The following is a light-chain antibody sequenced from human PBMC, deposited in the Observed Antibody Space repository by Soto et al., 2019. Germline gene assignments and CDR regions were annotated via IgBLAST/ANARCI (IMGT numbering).Light chain of an antibody. CDR3: AAWDDTLNGVL. Sequence: QLVLTQPPSVSGTPGQRVTISCSGSSSNIGSNPVDWYQQLPGTAPKLLIQSNNQRPSGVPDRFSGSKSGTSASLAISGLQSEDEADYYCAAWDDTLNGVLFGGGTKLTVL. CDR1: SSNIGSNP. J-gene: IGLJ3*02. V-gene: IGLV1-44*01. CDR2: SNN.